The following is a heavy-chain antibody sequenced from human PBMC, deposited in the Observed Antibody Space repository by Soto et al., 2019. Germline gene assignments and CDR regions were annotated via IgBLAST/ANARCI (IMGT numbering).Heavy chain of an antibody. J-gene: IGHJ6*02. D-gene: IGHD5-18*01. CDR3: ARDRGYSYGYSYYYYGMDV. Sequence: QVQLVQSGAEVKKPGSSVKVSCKASGGTFSSYAISWVRQAPGQGLEWMGGIIPIFGTANYAQKFQGRVTITADESTSTAYMERSSLRSEDTAVYYCARDRGYSYGYSYYYYGMDVWGQETTVTVSS. V-gene: IGHV1-69*01. CDR2: IIPIFGTA. CDR1: GGTFSSYA.